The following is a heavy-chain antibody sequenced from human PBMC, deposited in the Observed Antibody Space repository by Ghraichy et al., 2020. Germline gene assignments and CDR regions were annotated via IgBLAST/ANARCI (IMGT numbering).Heavy chain of an antibody. Sequence: GGSLRLSCAASGFTFSSYAMSWVRQAPGKGLEWVSAISGSGGSTYYADSVKGRFTISRDNSKNTLYLQMNSLRAEDTAVYYCAKGPSYYYDRETEYYFDYWGQGTLVTVSS. V-gene: IGHV3-23*01. D-gene: IGHD3-10*02. CDR1: GFTFSSYA. CDR2: ISGSGGST. J-gene: IGHJ4*02. CDR3: AKGPSYYYDRETEYYFDY.